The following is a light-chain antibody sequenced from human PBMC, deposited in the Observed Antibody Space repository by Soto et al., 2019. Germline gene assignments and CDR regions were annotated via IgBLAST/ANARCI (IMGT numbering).Light chain of an antibody. CDR1: QDISDC. CDR3: LQNNRYPWT. J-gene: IGKJ1*01. V-gene: IGKV1-17*03. Sequence: DIQMTQSPSAMSASVGDRVTITCRASQDISDCLAWFQQKPGEVPKRLIYAASSLESGVPSRFRGSGAGTEFTRTSSSLQPEDFATYYCLQNNRYPWTFGQGTKGEIK. CDR2: AAS.